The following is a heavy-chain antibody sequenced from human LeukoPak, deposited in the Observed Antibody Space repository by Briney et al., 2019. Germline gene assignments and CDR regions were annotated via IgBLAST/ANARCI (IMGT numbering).Heavy chain of an antibody. CDR2: IRYDGSNK. V-gene: IGHV3-30*02. CDR3: AKVRWDNSGWYYLDT. D-gene: IGHD6-19*01. CDR1: GFTFSSYG. J-gene: IGHJ4*02. Sequence: GGSLRLSCAASGFTFSSYGMHWVRQAPGKGLEWVAFIRYDGSNKYYADPVKGRFTISRDNSKNTLYLQMNSLRAEDTAVYYCAKVRWDNSGWYYLDTWGQGALVTVSS.